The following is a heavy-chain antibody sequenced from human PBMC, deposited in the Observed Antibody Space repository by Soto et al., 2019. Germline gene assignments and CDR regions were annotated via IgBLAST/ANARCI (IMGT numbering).Heavy chain of an antibody. J-gene: IGHJ4*02. V-gene: IGHV2-5*02. CDR2: IYWDDDK. CDR3: AHRHVSHDYFDF. CDR1: GFSLTTVGVG. Sequence: QITLRESGPALVKPTQTLTLTCTFSGFSLTTVGVGVAWIRQPPGKALEWLALIYWDDDKIYSPSHKSRLTVTKYTSKTHVVVTMSNLDPTDTATYYCAHRHVSHDYFDFWGQGTLVTVSS.